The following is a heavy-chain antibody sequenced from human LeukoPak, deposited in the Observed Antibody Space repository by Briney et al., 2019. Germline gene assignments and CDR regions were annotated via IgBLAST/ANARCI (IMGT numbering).Heavy chain of an antibody. CDR2: IYYSGST. CDR3: ARVAYCSGGSCNPTHFFDY. D-gene: IGHD2-15*01. J-gene: IGHJ4*02. CDR1: GGSITNGDYF. Sequence: SSQTLSLTCTVSGGSITNGDYFWSWIRQPPGKGLEWIGYIYYSGSTYYNPSLKSRITISVDTSKNQFFLRLNSVTAADTAVYYCARVAYCSGGSCNPTHFFDYWGQGTLVTVSS. V-gene: IGHV4-30-4*01.